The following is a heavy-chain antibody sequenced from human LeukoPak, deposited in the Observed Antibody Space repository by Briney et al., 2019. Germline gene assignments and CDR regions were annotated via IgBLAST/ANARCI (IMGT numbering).Heavy chain of an antibody. Sequence: PSETLSLTCTVSGGSISSTNYYWAWIRQPPGKGLEWIGSIYYSGSTCYNPSLKSRLTISVDTSKNQLSLRLSSVTAADTAVYYCSTQYYDSSGYYLVHWGQGTLLTVSS. D-gene: IGHD3-22*01. CDR1: GGSISSTNYY. V-gene: IGHV4-39*01. J-gene: IGHJ4*02. CDR2: IYYSGST. CDR3: STQYYDSSGYYLVH.